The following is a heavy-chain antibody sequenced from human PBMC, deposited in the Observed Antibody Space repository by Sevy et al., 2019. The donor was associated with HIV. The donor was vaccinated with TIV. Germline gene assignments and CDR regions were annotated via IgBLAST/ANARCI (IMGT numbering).Heavy chain of an antibody. D-gene: IGHD5-18*01. Sequence: GGSLRLSCGASGFTFSNYAMSWVRQAPGKGPEWVSGINNGGSTYYADSGKGRFTISRDNSKKIVFLQMNSLRAEDTAVYYCASGDTTMITDLDYWGQGALVTVSS. J-gene: IGHJ4*02. CDR2: INNGGST. V-gene: IGHV3-23*01. CDR3: ASGDTTMITDLDY. CDR1: GFTFSNYA.